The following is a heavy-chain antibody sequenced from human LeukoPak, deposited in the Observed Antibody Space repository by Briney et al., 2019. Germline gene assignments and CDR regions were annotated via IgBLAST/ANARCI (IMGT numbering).Heavy chain of an antibody. CDR1: GGSISSWY. J-gene: IGHJ6*02. CDR3: ARDPGDGYNNGMDV. CDR2: IYYSGST. V-gene: IGHV4-59*01. D-gene: IGHD5-24*01. Sequence: SETLSLTCTVSGGSISSWYWSWIRQPPGKGLEWIGYIYYSGSTNYNPSLKSRVTISVDTSKNQFSLKLSSVTAADTAVYYCARDPGDGYNNGMDVWGQGTTVTVSS.